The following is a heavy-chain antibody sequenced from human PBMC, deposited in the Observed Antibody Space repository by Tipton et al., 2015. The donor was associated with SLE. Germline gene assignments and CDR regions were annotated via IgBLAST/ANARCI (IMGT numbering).Heavy chain of an antibody. D-gene: IGHD5-18*01. Sequence: TLSLTCSVSTYSISNGHYWAWVRQPPGKGLEWIGTVYHTGNTYYNPSLKSRVTMSVDTSKNQFSLKLNSVTAADTAVYYCPLFVDTAMVKGSLADYWGQGTLVTVSS. V-gene: IGHV4-38-2*01. CDR1: TYSISNGHY. J-gene: IGHJ4*02. CDR2: VYHTGNT. CDR3: PLFVDTAMVKGSLADY.